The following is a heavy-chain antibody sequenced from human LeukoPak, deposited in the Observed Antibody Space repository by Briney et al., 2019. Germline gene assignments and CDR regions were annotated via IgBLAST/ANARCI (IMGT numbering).Heavy chain of an antibody. Sequence: GGSLRLSCAASGFTFSSYSMTWVRQAPGKGLEWVSSISSSSSYIYYADTVKGRFTISRDNAKNSLYLQMNSLRAEDTAVYYCARDSSGWYLDYWGQGTLVTVSS. CDR2: ISSSSSYI. D-gene: IGHD6-19*01. V-gene: IGHV3-21*01. CDR1: GFTFSSYS. J-gene: IGHJ4*02. CDR3: ARDSSGWYLDY.